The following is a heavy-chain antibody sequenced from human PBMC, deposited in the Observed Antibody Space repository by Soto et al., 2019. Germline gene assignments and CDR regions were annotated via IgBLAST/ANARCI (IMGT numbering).Heavy chain of an antibody. CDR2: IKSKTDGGTT. V-gene: IGHV3-15*01. CDR1: GFAFNNAW. CDR3: TTESQVVVAANSGAY. Sequence: GGSLRLSCAASGFAFNNAWMSWVRQAPGKGLEWVSRIKSKTDGGTTDYAAPVKGRFTISRDDSKNTLFLQMNSLKTEDTGVYYCTTESQVVVAANSGAYWGQGTLVTVSS. J-gene: IGHJ4*02. D-gene: IGHD2-15*01.